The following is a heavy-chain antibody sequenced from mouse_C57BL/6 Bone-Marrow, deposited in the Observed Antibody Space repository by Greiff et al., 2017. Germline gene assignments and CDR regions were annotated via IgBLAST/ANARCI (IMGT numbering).Heavy chain of an antibody. V-gene: IGHV1-62-2*01. CDR2: FYPGSGSI. Sequence: QVQLQQSGAELVKPGASVKLSCKASGYTFTEYTIHWVKQRSGQGLEWIGWFYPGSGSIKYNEKFKDKATLTADKSSSTVYMELSRLTSEDSAVXCCARHEYQGVYYQYAMDYWGQGTSVTVSS. D-gene: IGHD1-1*01. J-gene: IGHJ4*01. CDR1: GYTFTEYT. CDR3: ARHEYQGVYYQYAMDY.